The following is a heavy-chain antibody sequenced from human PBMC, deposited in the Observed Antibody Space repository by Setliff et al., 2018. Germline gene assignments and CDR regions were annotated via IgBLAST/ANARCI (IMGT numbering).Heavy chain of an antibody. D-gene: IGHD2-15*01. V-gene: IGHV3-11*04. CDR2: ISSSGSTI. CDR1: GFTFSDYY. Sequence: KPGGSLRLSCAASGFTFSDYYMSWIRQAPGKGLEWVSYISSSGSTIYYADSVKGRFTISRDNAKISLYLQMNSLRAEDTAVYYCARDIDQGLLSHPLDYWGQGTLVTVSS. J-gene: IGHJ4*02. CDR3: ARDIDQGLLSHPLDY.